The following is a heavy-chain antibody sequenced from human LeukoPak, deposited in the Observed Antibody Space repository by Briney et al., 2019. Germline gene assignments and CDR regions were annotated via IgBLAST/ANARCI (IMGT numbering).Heavy chain of an antibody. CDR2: ISSNGGSA. Sequence: GGSLRLSCSASGFTFSSYAMHWVRQAPGKGLEYVSAISSNGGSAYYADSVKGRFTISRDNSKNTLYLQMSSLRAEDTAVYYCVRVGGDYVAQYYFDCWGQGTLVTVSS. CDR3: VRVGGDYVAQYYFDC. J-gene: IGHJ4*02. V-gene: IGHV3-64D*06. CDR1: GFTFSSYA. D-gene: IGHD4-17*01.